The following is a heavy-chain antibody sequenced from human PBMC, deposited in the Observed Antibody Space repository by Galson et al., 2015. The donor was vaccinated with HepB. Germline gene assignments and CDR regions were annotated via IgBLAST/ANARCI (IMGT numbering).Heavy chain of an antibody. D-gene: IGHD1-26*01. Sequence: SVKVSCKASGYTFTSYAMHWVRQAPGQRLEWMGWINAGNGNTKYSQKFQGRVTITRDTSASTAYMELSSLRSEDTAVYYCARGEGIVGASFDYWGQGTLVTVSS. CDR2: INAGNGNT. V-gene: IGHV1-3*01. CDR1: GYTFTSYA. CDR3: ARGEGIVGASFDY. J-gene: IGHJ4*02.